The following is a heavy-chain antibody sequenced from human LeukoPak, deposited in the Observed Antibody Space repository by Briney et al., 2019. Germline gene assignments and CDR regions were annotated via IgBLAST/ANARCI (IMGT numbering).Heavy chain of an antibody. CDR2: ISSSSSYI. CDR3: ARDRFDGSSWYFDY. V-gene: IGHV3-21*01. J-gene: IGHJ4*02. Sequence: GGSLRLSCAASQFTFSSYELHWVRQAPGKGLEWVSSISSSSSYIYYADSVKGRFTISRDNAKNSLYLQMNSLRAEDTAVYYCARDRFDGSSWYFDYWGQGTLVTVSS. CDR1: QFTFSSYE. D-gene: IGHD6-13*01.